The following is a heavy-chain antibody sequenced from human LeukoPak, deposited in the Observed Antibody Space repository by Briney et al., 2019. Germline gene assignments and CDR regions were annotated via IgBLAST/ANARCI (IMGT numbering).Heavy chain of an antibody. V-gene: IGHV3-30*02. CDR1: GFTFSRNG. CDR2: IWYDGSKE. J-gene: IGHJ4*02. D-gene: IGHD2-2*02. Sequence: GGSLRPSCAASGFTFSRNGMHWVRQAPGKGLEWVALIWYDGSKEYYADSVKGRLTISRDNSKNTLYLQMNSLRAEDTTVFYCARGGGYCTGPSCYTFDYWGQGTLVTVSS. CDR3: ARGGGYCTGPSCYTFDY.